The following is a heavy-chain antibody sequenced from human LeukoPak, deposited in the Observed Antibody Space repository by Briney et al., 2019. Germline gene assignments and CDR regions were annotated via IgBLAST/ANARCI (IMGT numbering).Heavy chain of an antibody. V-gene: IGHV3-7*03. D-gene: IGHD2-15*01. CDR2: IKLDGSEK. CDR1: GFSFGKYW. Sequence: PGGSLRLSCVASGFSFGKYWMSWVRQAPGKGLEWVANIKLDGSEKNYVDSVKGRFTISRDNTKNSLYLQMNSLRVEDTAVYYCARGDTPESDYWGQGTLVTVSS. J-gene: IGHJ4*02. CDR3: ARGDTPESDY.